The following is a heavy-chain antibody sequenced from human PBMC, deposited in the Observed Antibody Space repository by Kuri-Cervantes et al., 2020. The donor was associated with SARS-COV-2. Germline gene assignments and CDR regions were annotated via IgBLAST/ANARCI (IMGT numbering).Heavy chain of an antibody. CDR2: INPNSGGT. CDR3: ARGGPITIFGVVTKRFDH. Sequence: ASVKVSCKASGYTFTGYYMHWVRQAPGQGLEWMGWINPNSGGTNYAQKFQGRVTMTRDTSISTAYMELSRLRSDDTAVYYCARGGPITIFGVVTKRFDHWGQGTLVTVSS. V-gene: IGHV1-2*02. J-gene: IGHJ4*02. CDR1: GYTFTGYY. D-gene: IGHD3-3*01.